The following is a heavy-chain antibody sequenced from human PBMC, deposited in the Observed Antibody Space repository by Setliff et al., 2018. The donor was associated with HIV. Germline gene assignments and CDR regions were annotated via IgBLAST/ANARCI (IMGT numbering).Heavy chain of an antibody. D-gene: IGHD3-3*01. V-gene: IGHV4-39*07. CDR1: GGSISSSSYY. Sequence: SETLSLTCTVSGGSISSSSYYWGWIRQPPGKGLEWIGSIFYSGSTYYNPSLKSRVTISVGTSKNQFSLNLSSVTAADTAVYYCARDYYQYYNFWSGSSPDAFDIWGQGTMVTVSS. J-gene: IGHJ3*02. CDR3: ARDYYQYYNFWSGSSPDAFDI. CDR2: IFYSGST.